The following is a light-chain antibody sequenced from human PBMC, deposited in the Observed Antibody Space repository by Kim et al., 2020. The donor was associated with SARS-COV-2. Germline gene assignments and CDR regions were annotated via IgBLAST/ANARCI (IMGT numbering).Light chain of an antibody. CDR3: QQYNSYWT. Sequence: SASVGDRVTITGRASQSISSWLAWYQQRPGKAPKLLIYKSSSLESGVPSRFSGSGSGTEFTLTSSSLQPDDFATYYCQQYNSYWTFGQGTKVDIK. V-gene: IGKV1-5*03. CDR2: KSS. J-gene: IGKJ1*01. CDR1: QSISSW.